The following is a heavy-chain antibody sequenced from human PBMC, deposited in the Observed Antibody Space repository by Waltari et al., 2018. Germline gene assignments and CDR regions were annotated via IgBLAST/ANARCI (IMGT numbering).Heavy chain of an antibody. CDR3: ASIGGTGAFDI. CDR2: IDSGGSST. CDR1: GFTFSSYA. J-gene: IGHJ3*02. V-gene: IGHV3-23*03. D-gene: IGHD3-10*01. Sequence: EVQLLESGGGLVQPGGSLRLSCAASGFTFSSYAMRWVRQAPGKGLEWVSVIDSGGSSTYYADSVKGRFTISRDNSKNTLYLQMNSLRAEDTAVYYCASIGGTGAFDIWGQGTMVTVSS.